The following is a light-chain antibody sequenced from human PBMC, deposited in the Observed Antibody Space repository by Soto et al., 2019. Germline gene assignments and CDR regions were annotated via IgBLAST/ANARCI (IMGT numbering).Light chain of an antibody. V-gene: IGKV3-20*01. CDR2: GAS. CDR3: HHFGSSRHT. CDR1: QSVSSTY. Sequence: EIVLTQSTGTLSLSPGERATLYCRASQSVSSTYLAWYRQKPGQAPRLLIFGASSRAAGIPDRFSGSGSGTDFTLTISRLEPEDFAVYYCHHFGSSRHTFGQGTKVEIK. J-gene: IGKJ2*01.